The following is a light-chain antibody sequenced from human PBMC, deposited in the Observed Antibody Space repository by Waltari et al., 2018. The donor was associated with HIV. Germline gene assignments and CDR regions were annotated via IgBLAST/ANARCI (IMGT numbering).Light chain of an antibody. CDR1: NSNLGNNF. J-gene: IGLJ1*01. CDR3: GTWDSSLSLYV. V-gene: IGLV1-51*01. Sequence: QSILTQPPSVSAAPGQKVTISCSGDNSNLGNNFVSWYQQVPGGAPRLPIYAHENRPSVIPDRFSASKAVVSSTLGIAGLQIVDEADYYCGTWDSSLSLYVFGPGTTVAVL. CDR2: AHE.